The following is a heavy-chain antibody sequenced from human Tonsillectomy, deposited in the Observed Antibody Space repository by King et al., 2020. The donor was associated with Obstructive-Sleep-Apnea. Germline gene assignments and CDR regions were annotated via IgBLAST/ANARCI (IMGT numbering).Heavy chain of an antibody. J-gene: IGHJ4*02. CDR1: VFSLSTSGVG. CDR3: AHRSSGGPSGFDY. Sequence: TLKESGPSLVKPTQTLTLTCTFSVFSLSTSGVGVGWIRQAPGKALEWLALIYWDDEKRYSPSLKSRITITKDTSENQVVLIMTTMDPVDTATYYCAHRSSGGPSGFDYWGQGTLVTVSS. V-gene: IGHV2-5*02. CDR2: IYWDDEK. D-gene: IGHD6-19*01.